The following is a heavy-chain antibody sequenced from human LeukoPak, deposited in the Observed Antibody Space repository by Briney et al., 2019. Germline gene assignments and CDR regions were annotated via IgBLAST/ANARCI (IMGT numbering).Heavy chain of an antibody. J-gene: IGHJ4*02. V-gene: IGHV3-11*01. Sequence: PGGSLRLSCEASGFSFSDYYMSWIRQPPGKGLEWIAYIRSGATTIYYADPVKGRFTISRDDAKNSLFLQMNSLRAEDTAIYYCATINFRPYWGQGTLVTVSS. CDR1: GFSFSDYY. CDR2: IRSGATTI. CDR3: ATINFRPY. D-gene: IGHD1-1*01.